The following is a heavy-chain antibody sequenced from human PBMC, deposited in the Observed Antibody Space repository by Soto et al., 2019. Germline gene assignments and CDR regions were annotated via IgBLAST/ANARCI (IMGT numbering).Heavy chain of an antibody. D-gene: IGHD3-22*01. CDR3: AHMGDIYNSNFCAN. CDR1: GYTFTNYD. J-gene: IGHJ4*02. CDR2: MNPNSGNT. Sequence: QVPLVQSGAEVKKPGASVKVSCKASGYTFTNYDINWVRQAAGQGPEWMGWMNPNSGNTGYAQKFQGRVTMTRDTSISTAYMELSSLRSEDTAVYYCAHMGDIYNSNFCANWGQGTLVTVSS. V-gene: IGHV1-8*01.